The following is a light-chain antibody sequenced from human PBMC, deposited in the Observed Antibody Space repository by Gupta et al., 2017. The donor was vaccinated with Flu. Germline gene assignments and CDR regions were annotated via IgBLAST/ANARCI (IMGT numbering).Light chain of an antibody. CDR3: CSYGGGDSAPFV. J-gene: IGLJ1*01. CDR1: DSNIGAYNY. Sequence: TLSCSGTDSNIGAYNYVSWYHRHPGKAPTLILLDFHKRPPGVPHRFSCSNSGDTASLIVYRLHTEDEAAYYCCSYGGGDSAPFVFGTGIKVTV. CDR2: DFH. V-gene: IGLV2-11*03.